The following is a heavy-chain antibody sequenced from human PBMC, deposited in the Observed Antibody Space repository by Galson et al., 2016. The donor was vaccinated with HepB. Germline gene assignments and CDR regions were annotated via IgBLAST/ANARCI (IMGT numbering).Heavy chain of an antibody. J-gene: IGHJ4*02. D-gene: IGHD2-2*01. CDR3: EREGLPEVKYFDY. Sequence: SVKVSCKASGYTISSYYMHWVRQAPGQGLEWMGVIYPSGDTTNYSQRFRGRVTMTRDTSTNTVYMELSSLRSEDTAVYYCEREGLPEVKYFDYWGQGTLVTVSS. CDR2: IYPSGDTT. V-gene: IGHV1-46*01. CDR1: GYTISSYY.